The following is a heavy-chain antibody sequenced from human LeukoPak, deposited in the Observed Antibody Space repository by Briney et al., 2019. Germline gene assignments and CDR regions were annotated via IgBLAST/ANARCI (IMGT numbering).Heavy chain of an antibody. CDR2: IYYSGST. D-gene: IGHD2-2*02. J-gene: IGHJ5*02. CDR3: ARGDCSSTSCYTRRYWFDR. Sequence: PSETLSFTCTGSGCSISSYYWRWLRPPPGKGLEWFGYIYYSGSTKYSASHKSRVTISVDTSKNQFSLKLSSVTAADTAVYYCARGDCSSTSCYTRRYWFDRWGQGTLVTVSS. V-gene: IGHV4-59*01. CDR1: GCSISSYY.